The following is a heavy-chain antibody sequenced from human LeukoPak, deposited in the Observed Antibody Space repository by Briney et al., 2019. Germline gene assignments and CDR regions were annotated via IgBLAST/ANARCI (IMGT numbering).Heavy chain of an antibody. J-gene: IGHJ4*02. V-gene: IGHV3-30*18. CDR1: GFTFSSYG. CDR3: AKPYYYGSRSYMDY. CDR2: ISYDGSNT. Sequence: PGGSLRLSCAASGFTFSSYGMHWVRQAPGKGLEWVAVISYDGSNTYCADSVKGRFTMSRDNSKNMLYLQMNSLRAEDTAVYYCAKPYYYGSRSYMDYWGQGTLVTVSS. D-gene: IGHD3-10*01.